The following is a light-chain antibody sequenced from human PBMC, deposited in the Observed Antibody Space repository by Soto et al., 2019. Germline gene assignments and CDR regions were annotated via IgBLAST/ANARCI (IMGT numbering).Light chain of an antibody. CDR3: QHYYDVPRT. Sequence: DIQMTQSPSSLSASVGDRVTIACQASQDISDYLTWYQQKPGKAPKLLIYDASNLETGVPSRFSGGGSGTDFTLTSSSLKPEDVATYYCQHYYDVPRTFGQGTKVEIK. V-gene: IGKV1-33*01. J-gene: IGKJ1*01. CDR2: DAS. CDR1: QDISDY.